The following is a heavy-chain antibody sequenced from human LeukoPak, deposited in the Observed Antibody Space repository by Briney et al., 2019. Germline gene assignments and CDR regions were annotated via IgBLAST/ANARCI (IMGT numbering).Heavy chain of an antibody. Sequence: SETLSLTCAVYGGSFSGYYWSWIRQPPGKGLEWIGEINHSGSTNYNPSLKSRVTISVDTSKNQFSLKLSSVAAADTAVYYCARADSSSWRLWGQGTLVTVSS. CDR1: GGSFSGYY. CDR2: INHSGST. CDR3: ARADSSSWRL. V-gene: IGHV4-34*01. J-gene: IGHJ4*02. D-gene: IGHD6-13*01.